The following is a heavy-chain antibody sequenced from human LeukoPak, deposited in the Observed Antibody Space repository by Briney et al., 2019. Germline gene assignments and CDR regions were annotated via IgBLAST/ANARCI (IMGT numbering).Heavy chain of an antibody. Sequence: SETLSLTCTVSGGSISSGSYYWSWIRQPAGKGLEWIGRIYTSGSTNYNPSLKSRVTISVDTSKNQFSLKLSSVTAADTAVYYCAIDAEIAAAGFDYWGQGTLVTVSS. J-gene: IGHJ4*02. CDR1: GGSISSGSYY. D-gene: IGHD6-13*01. CDR3: AIDAEIAAAGFDY. CDR2: IYTSGST. V-gene: IGHV4-61*02.